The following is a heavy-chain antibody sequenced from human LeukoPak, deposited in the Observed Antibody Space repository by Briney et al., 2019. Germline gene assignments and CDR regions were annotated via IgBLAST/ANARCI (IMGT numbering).Heavy chain of an antibody. CDR1: GGSISSYY. CDR3: ARLGFSNSGSYLAPSDY. CDR2: IYYSGGT. D-gene: IGHD1-26*01. J-gene: IGHJ4*02. Sequence: SETLSLTCTVSGGSISSYYWSWIRQPPGKGLEWIGYIYYSGGTNYNPSLKSRVTISVDTSNNQFSLTLNSVTAADTAVYYCARLGFSNSGSYLAPSDYWGQGTLVTVSS. V-gene: IGHV4-59*08.